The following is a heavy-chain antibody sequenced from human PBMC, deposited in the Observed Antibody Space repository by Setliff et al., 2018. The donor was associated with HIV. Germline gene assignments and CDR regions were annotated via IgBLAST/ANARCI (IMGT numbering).Heavy chain of an antibody. CDR2: LNPNSHNT. J-gene: IGHJ4*02. Sequence: ASVKVSCKPSEYSFTSYDINWVRQATGQGLEWMGWLNPNSHNTGYAQKFQGRVTMTRDTSTSSVYIELRSLRSEDTAVYYCARAYYDSVWGSHRYRFYYFDYWGQGSLVTVS. CDR3: ARAYYDSVWGSHRYRFYYFDY. CDR1: EYSFTSYD. V-gene: IGHV1-8*01. D-gene: IGHD3-16*02.